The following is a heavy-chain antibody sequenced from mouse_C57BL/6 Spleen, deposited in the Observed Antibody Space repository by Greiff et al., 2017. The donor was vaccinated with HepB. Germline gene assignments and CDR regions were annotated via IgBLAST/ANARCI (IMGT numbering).Heavy chain of an antibody. D-gene: IGHD2-1*01. J-gene: IGHJ2*01. CDR2: IDPSDSYT. CDR3: ARYYGNFYYLDY. CDR1: GYTFTSYW. V-gene: IGHV1-50*01. Sequence: QVQLQQPGAELVKPGASVKLSCKASGYTFTSYWMQWVKQRPGQGLEWIGEIDPSDSYTNYNQKFKGKATLTVDTASSTAYMQLSSLTSEDSAVYYCARYYGNFYYLDYWGQGTTLTVSS.